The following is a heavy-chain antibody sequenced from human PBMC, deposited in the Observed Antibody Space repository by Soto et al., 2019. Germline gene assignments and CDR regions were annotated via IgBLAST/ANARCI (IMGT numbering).Heavy chain of an antibody. CDR3: AGRLIAARLYYGMDV. CDR1: GGSFSGYY. V-gene: IGHV4-34*01. J-gene: IGHJ6*02. D-gene: IGHD6-6*01. CDR2: INHSGST. Sequence: PSETLSLTCAVYGGSFSGYYWSWIRQPPGKGLEWIGEINHSGSTNYNPSLKSRVTISVDTSKNQFSLKLSSVTAADTAVYYCAGRLIAARLYYGMDVWGQGTTVTVSS.